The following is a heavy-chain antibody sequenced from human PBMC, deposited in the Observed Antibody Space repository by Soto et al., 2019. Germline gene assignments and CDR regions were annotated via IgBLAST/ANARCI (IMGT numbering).Heavy chain of an antibody. CDR3: TTHNPWGNMDV. Sequence: EVQLVESGGGLVQPGGSLKLSCAASGFTFRTSAMHWVRQASGKGLEWVGRIRDRLNSYATAYAASVKGRFTISRDDSGNAAYLQMNSLKTEDTAVYYCTTHNPWGNMDVWGKGTTVTVSS. CDR1: GFTFRTSA. D-gene: IGHD3-16*01. J-gene: IGHJ6*03. CDR2: IRDRLNSYAT. V-gene: IGHV3-73*01.